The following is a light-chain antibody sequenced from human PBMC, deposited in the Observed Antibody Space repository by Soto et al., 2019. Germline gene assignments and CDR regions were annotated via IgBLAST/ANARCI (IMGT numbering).Light chain of an antibody. J-gene: IGLJ2*01. CDR3: QSYDSGRRV. CDR2: YNV. Sequence: QPVLTQPPSVSGAPGQRVTISCNGSNSNIGADYDVHWYQHLPGSAPKLLIFYNVNRPSGVPDRFSASKSGTSASLAISGLQTDDEADYYCQSYDSGRRVFGGGTKLTVL. V-gene: IGLV1-40*01. CDR1: NSNIGADYD.